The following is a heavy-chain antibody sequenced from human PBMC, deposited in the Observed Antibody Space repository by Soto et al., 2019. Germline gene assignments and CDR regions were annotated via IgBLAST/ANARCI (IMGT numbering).Heavy chain of an antibody. CDR3: ARAGAAGLNYYYYYMDV. J-gene: IGHJ6*03. CDR2: ISSSSSTI. V-gene: IGHV3-48*01. D-gene: IGHD6-13*01. CDR1: GFTFSSYS. Sequence: PGGSLRLSCAASGFTFSSYSMNWVRQAPGKGLEWVSYISSSSSTIYYADSVKGRFTISRDNAKNSLYLQMNSLRAEDTAVYYCARAGAAGLNYYYYYMDVWGKGTTVTVSS.